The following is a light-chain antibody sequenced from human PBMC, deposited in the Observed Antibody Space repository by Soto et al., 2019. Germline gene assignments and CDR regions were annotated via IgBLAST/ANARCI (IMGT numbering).Light chain of an antibody. Sequence: EIVLTQSPGTLSLSPGERATLSCRASQSISSSYLAWYQQKPGQAPRLLTYGASSRATGIPDRFSGSGSGTDFTLTISRLEPEDFAVYYCQQYRRSLTFGQGTRLEIK. CDR3: QQYRRSLT. CDR2: GAS. J-gene: IGKJ5*01. V-gene: IGKV3-20*01. CDR1: QSISSSY.